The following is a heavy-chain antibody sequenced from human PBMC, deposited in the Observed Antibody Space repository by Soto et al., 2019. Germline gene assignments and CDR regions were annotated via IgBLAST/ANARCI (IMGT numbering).Heavy chain of an antibody. CDR3: AKDTSSGGSPLDY. J-gene: IGHJ4*02. Sequence: PGGSLRVSCAASGFTFNNYVMYWVRQAPGKGLEWVAFISHDGSSEYYADSVKGRFTISRDNSKNTLYLQMNSLRAEDTAVYYCAKDTSSGGSPLDYWGQGTLVTVSS. D-gene: IGHD2-15*01. V-gene: IGHV3-30*18. CDR2: ISHDGSSE. CDR1: GFTFNNYV.